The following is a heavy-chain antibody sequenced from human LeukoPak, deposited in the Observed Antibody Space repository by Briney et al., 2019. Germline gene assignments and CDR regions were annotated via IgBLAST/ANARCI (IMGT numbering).Heavy chain of an antibody. V-gene: IGHV3-48*03. J-gene: IGHJ4*02. D-gene: IGHD3-3*01. CDR1: GFTFSSYE. Sequence: GGSLRLSCAASGFTFSSYEMNWVRQAPGKGLEWVSYISSGGITKYYSDSVKGRFTISRDNAKNSLSLHMNSLRDEGMAVYYCARGHYDSWSAPFDSWGQGTLVTVSS. CDR2: ISSGGITK. CDR3: ARGHYDSWSAPFDS.